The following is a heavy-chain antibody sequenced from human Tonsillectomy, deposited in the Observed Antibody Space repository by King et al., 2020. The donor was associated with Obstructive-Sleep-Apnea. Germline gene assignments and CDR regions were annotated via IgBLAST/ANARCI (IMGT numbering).Heavy chain of an antibody. CDR3: ARGQVGYSYGYRTYYYGMDV. CDR1: GGSFSGYY. CDR2: INHSGST. Sequence: VQLQQWGAGLLKPSETLSLTCAVYGGSFSGYYWSWIRQPPGKGLEWIGEINHSGSTNYNPSLTSRVTISVDTSKNQFSLNLSSVTAADTAVYYCARGQVGYSYGYRTYYYGMDVWGQGTTVTVSS. J-gene: IGHJ6*02. V-gene: IGHV4-34*01. D-gene: IGHD5-18*01.